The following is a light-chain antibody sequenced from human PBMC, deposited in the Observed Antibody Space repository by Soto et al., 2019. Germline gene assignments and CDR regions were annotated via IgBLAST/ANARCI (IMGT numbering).Light chain of an antibody. V-gene: IGKV3-11*01. CDR3: PQRGNSPLS. Sequence: EIVLTQSPATLSLSPGEGVTLSCSASQSVNNYLAWYQQTPGQAPRLLIYDTFNRATGIPARFSGSGSGTDFTLTISSLEPEDVAVDYCPQRGNSPLSFGGGTRLEIK. CDR1: QSVNNY. J-gene: IGKJ5*01. CDR2: DTF.